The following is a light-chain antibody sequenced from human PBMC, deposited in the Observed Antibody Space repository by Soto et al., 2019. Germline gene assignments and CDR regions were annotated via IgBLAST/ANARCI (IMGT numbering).Light chain of an antibody. CDR2: AAS. CDR3: QQSYNTPRT. Sequence: DIQMTQAPSSLPASVGDRVSITCRASQTIGNYLNWYQQRPGKAPNLLISAASTLQRGVPSRFSGSGSGTDFTLTITSLQPEDFATYYCQQSYNTPRTFGQGTKVEI. CDR1: QTIGNY. J-gene: IGKJ1*01. V-gene: IGKV1-39*01.